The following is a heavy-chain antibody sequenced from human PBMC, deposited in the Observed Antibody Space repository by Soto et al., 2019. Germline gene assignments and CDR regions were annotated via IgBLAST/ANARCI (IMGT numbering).Heavy chain of an antibody. Sequence: SVKVSCKGSGNTFTYVYPHWVRQAPGQALEWMGWITPFNGNTKYAQKFQDRVTFTGDTSLNTAYMELSSLRAEDTAVYYCLSSKSMIGYWGQGTLVTVSS. CDR3: LSSKSMIGY. CDR2: ITPFNGNT. CDR1: GNTFTYVY. J-gene: IGHJ4*02. V-gene: IGHV1-45*02. D-gene: IGHD3-16*01.